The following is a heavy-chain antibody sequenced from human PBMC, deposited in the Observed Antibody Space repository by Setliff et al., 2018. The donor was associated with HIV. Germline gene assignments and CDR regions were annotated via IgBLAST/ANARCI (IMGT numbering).Heavy chain of an antibody. V-gene: IGHV3-48*03. CDR2: ISSSDGTI. J-gene: IGHJ4*02. CDR1: GFSFSSYE. D-gene: IGHD3-22*01. CDR3: ARAYNVYDYRFDSSGYDY. Sequence: PGGSLRLSCAASGFSFSSYEMNWVRQAPGKGLEWVAYISSSDGTIYYADSVKGRFTIYRDNAQNSLFLQMNSLRAEDTGLYYCARAYNVYDYRFDSSGYDYWGQGTLVTVSS.